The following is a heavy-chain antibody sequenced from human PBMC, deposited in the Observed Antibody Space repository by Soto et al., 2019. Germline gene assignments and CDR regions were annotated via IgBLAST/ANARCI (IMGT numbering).Heavy chain of an antibody. J-gene: IGHJ3*02. CDR3: ARERVVGATIDAFDI. CDR2: IWYDGSNK. Sequence: QVQLVESGGGVVQPGRSLRLSCAASGFTFSSYGMHWVHQAAGKGLEWVAVIWYDGSNKYYADSVKGRFTISRDNSKNTLYLQMNSLRAEDTAVYYCARERVVGATIDAFDIWGQGTMVTVSS. V-gene: IGHV3-33*01. D-gene: IGHD1-26*01. CDR1: GFTFSSYG.